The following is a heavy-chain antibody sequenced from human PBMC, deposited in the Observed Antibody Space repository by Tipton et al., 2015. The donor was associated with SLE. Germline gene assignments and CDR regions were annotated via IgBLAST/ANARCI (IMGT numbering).Heavy chain of an antibody. V-gene: IGHV4-31*03. D-gene: IGHD5-18*01. CDR3: ARDLGGGYSYGYDY. CDR1: GGSISSGGYY. J-gene: IGHJ4*02. CDR2: IYYSGRT. Sequence: TLSLTCTVSGGSISSGGYYWSWIRQHPGKGLEWIGYIYYSGRTYYNPSLKSRVTISVDTSKNQFSLKLSSVTAADTAVYYCARDLGGGYSYGYDYWGQGTLVTVSS.